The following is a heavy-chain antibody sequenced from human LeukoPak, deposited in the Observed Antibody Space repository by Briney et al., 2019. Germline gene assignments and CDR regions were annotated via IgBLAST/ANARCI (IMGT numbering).Heavy chain of an antibody. CDR2: ISAYNGNT. Sequence: GASVKVSCKASGYTFTSYGISWVRQAPGQGLEWMGWISAYNGNTNYAQKLQGRVTMTTDTSTSTAYMELRSLRSDDTAVYYCARLGREYGDRPEWDFDYWGQGTLVTVSS. CDR1: GYTFTSYG. V-gene: IGHV1-18*01. D-gene: IGHD4-17*01. J-gene: IGHJ4*02. CDR3: ARLGREYGDRPEWDFDY.